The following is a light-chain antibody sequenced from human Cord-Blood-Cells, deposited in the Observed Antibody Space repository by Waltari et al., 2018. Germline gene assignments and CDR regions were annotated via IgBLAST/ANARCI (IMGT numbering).Light chain of an antibody. Sequence: TQSPSSLSASVGDRVTITCRASQSISSYLNWYQQKPGKAPKLLIYAASSLQSGVPSRFSGSGSGTDFTLTISSLQPEDFATYYCQQSYSTPWTLGQGTKVEIK. J-gene: IGKJ1*01. CDR3: QQSYSTPWT. CDR1: QSISSY. V-gene: IGKV1-39*01. CDR2: AAS.